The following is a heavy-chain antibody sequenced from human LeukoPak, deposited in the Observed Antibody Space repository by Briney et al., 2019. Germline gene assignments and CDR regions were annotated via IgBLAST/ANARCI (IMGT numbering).Heavy chain of an antibody. CDR2: ISAYNGNT. J-gene: IGHJ4*02. Sequence: ASVTVSYKSSGYAFTSYAITWVRQAPGQGLEWMGWISAYNGNTNYAQKLQGRVTMTTDTSTSTAYMELRSLRSDDTAVYYCARDLTPPYYYDSSGYYYSIDYWGQGTLVTVSS. CDR1: GYAFTSYA. D-gene: IGHD3-22*01. V-gene: IGHV1-18*01. CDR3: ARDLTPPYYYDSSGYYYSIDY.